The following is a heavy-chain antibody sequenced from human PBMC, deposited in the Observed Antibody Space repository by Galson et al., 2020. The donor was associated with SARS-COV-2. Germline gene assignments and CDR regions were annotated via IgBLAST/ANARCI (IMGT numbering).Heavy chain of an antibody. CDR3: ARDLTTQQPDGSGTYYEYYYMDV. CDR2: IYTSGST. V-gene: IGHV4-61*02. D-gene: IGHD3-10*01. J-gene: IGHJ6*03. CDR1: GGSIGSGSYY. Sequence: SETLSLTCTVSGGSIGSGSYYWSWIRQPAGKGLEWIGRIYTSGSTNYNLSHKCRVTISLDTSRNQFSLKLSSVTAADTAVYYCARDLTTQQPDGSGTYYEYYYMDVWSKGTTVTIS.